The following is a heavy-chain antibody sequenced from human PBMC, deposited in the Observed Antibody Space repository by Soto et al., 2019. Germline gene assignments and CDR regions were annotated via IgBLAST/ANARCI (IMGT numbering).Heavy chain of an antibody. D-gene: IGHD2-2*01. V-gene: IGHV3-23*01. CDR1: GFTFSSYA. J-gene: IGHJ6*02. CDR2: ISGSGGGT. CDR3: AKDSRPAAPYYDYDMDV. Sequence: PGGSLRLSWAASGFTFSSYALTWVRQAPGKGLEWVPAISGSGGGTYYADSVKGRFTISRDNSKNTLSLQMNSLRAEDTAIYFCAKDSRPAAPYYDYDMDVWGRGTTVTVSS.